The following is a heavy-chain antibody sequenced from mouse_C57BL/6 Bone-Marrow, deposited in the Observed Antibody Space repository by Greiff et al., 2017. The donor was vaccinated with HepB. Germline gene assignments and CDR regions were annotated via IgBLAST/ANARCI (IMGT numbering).Heavy chain of an antibody. D-gene: IGHD1-1*01. V-gene: IGHV1-42*01. CDR3: ARSGLRKSYWYFDV. CDR2: INPSTGGT. J-gene: IGHJ1*03. CDR1: GYSFTGYY. Sequence: VQLQQSGPELVKPGASVKISCKASGYSFTGYYMNWVKQSPEKSLEWIGEINPSTGGTTYNQKFKAKATLTVDKSSSTAYMQLKSLTSEDSAVYYGARSGLRKSYWYFDVWGTGTTVTVSS.